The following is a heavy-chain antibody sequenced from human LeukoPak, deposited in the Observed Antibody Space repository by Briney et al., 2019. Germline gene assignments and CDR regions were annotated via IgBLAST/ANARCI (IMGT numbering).Heavy chain of an antibody. CDR2: ITSSSSTI. J-gene: IGHJ4*02. Sequence: PGGSLGLSCAASGFTFTSYTMNWVRQAPGKGLEWVSYITSSSSTIYYADSVKGRFTMSRDNAENSLYLRMNSLRAEDTAVYYCARNFDSWGQGTLVTVSS. CDR3: ARNFDS. D-gene: IGHD2/OR15-2a*01. CDR1: GFTFTSYT. V-gene: IGHV3-48*01.